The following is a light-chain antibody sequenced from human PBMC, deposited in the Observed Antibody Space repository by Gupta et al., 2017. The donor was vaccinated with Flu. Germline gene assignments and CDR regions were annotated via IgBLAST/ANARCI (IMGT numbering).Light chain of an antibody. CDR1: SSNIGGYT. CDR3: AAWDASLKGVV. J-gene: IGLJ2*01. V-gene: IGLV1-44*01. CDR2: SNN. Sequence: QSVLTQPPSASGTPGQEVTISCSGSSSNIGGYTVNWFQQLPGAAPKLLIYSNNQRPSWVPDRFSGSKSGTSASLAISGLQSEDEADYYCAAWDASLKGVVFGGGTKLTAL.